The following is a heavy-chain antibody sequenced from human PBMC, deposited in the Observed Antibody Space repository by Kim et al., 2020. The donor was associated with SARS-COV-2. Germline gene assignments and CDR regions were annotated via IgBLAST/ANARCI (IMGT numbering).Heavy chain of an antibody. CDR2: ISSSSSYI. CDR3: ASIVVVPAAMGDY. D-gene: IGHD2-2*01. CDR1: GFTFSSYS. Sequence: GGSLRLSCVASGFTFSSYSMNWVRQAPGKGLEWVSSISSSSSYIYYADSVKGRFTISRDNAKNSLYLQMNSLRAEDTAVYYCASIVVVPAAMGDYWGQGTLVTVSS. J-gene: IGHJ4*02. V-gene: IGHV3-21*01.